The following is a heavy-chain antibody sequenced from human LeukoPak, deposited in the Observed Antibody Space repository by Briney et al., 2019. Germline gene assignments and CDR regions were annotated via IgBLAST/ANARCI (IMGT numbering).Heavy chain of an antibody. D-gene: IGHD3-3*02. CDR2: ISGSGGST. V-gene: IGHV3-23*01. J-gene: IGHJ4*02. Sequence: GGSLRLSCAASGFTFSSYAMSWVRQAPGKGLEWVSAISGSGGSTNYADSVKGRFTISRDNSKNTLYLQMNSLRAEDTAVYYCATWGHFWSGYYLFDYWGQGTLVTVSS. CDR3: ATWGHFWSGYYLFDY. CDR1: GFTFSSYA.